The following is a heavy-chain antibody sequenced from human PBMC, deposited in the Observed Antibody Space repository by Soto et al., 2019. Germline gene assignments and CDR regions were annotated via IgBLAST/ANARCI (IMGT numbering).Heavy chain of an antibody. Sequence: VQLLESGGGLVQPGGSLRLSCAASGFTFSSYAMSWVRQAPGKGLEWVSGISGSGGSTYSADSVKGRFTISRDNSKNTLYLQMNSLRAEDTAVYYCAKAGSSWYAGEFDYWGQGTLVTVSS. D-gene: IGHD6-13*01. CDR2: ISGSGGST. V-gene: IGHV3-23*01. CDR1: GFTFSSYA. CDR3: AKAGSSWYAGEFDY. J-gene: IGHJ4*02.